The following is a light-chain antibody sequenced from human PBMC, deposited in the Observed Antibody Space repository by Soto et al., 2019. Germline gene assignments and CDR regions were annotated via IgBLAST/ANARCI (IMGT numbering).Light chain of an antibody. CDR3: SSYGGSNNLL. CDR1: SRDVGGYNF. J-gene: IGLJ2*01. CDR2: EVN. Sequence: QSALTQPPSASGSPGQSVTIYCTGTSRDVGGYNFVSWYQQHPGKVPKLMIYEVNKRPSGVPDRFSVSKSGNTASLNVSGLQDEDEAYYYCSSYGGSNNLLFGGGTKLTVL. V-gene: IGLV2-8*01.